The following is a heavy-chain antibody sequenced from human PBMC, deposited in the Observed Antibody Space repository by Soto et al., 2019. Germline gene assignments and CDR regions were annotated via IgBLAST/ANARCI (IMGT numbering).Heavy chain of an antibody. J-gene: IGHJ4*02. Sequence: EVQLLESGGGLVQPGGSLRLSCAASGFTFSSYAMSWVRQAPGKGLEWVSASSGSGGSTYYADSVKGRFTISRDNSKNTLYLQRNSLRAEDTAVYYCAKGRLRYDIWTGPDYWGQGTLVTVAS. CDR3: AKGRLRYDIWTGPDY. D-gene: IGHD3-9*01. V-gene: IGHV3-23*01. CDR2: SSGSGGST. CDR1: GFTFSSYA.